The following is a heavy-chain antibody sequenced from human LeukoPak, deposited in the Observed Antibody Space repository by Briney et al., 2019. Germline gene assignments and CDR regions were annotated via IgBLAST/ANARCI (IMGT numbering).Heavy chain of an antibody. V-gene: IGHV4-34*01. J-gene: IGHJ4*02. Sequence: PSETLSLTCAVYGGSFSDYYWSWIRQPPGKGLEWIGEINHSGSTNYNPSLKSRITISVDTSKNQFSLKLSSVTAADTAVYYCARDSSSSLDWGQGTLVTVSS. D-gene: IGHD6-13*01. CDR2: INHSGST. CDR1: GGSFSDYY. CDR3: ARDSSSSLD.